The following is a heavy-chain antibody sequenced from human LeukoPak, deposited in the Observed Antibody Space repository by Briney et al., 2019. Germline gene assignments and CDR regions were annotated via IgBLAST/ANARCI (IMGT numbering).Heavy chain of an antibody. CDR1: GYSFTGNG. CDR2: ISGYNGNT. Sequence: ASVKVSCKASGYSFTGNGISWVRQAPGQGLEWMGWISGYNGNTNYVRKFQGRVTMTTDTSTSTAYMELRSLRSDDTAVYYCARGGFTTQAGLDTWGQGTLVTVSS. V-gene: IGHV1-18*01. CDR3: ARGGFTTQAGLDT. J-gene: IGHJ5*02. D-gene: IGHD3-3*01.